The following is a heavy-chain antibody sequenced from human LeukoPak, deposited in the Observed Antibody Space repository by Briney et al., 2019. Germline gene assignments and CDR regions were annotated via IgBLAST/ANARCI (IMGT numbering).Heavy chain of an antibody. CDR1: GYSINSGYC. J-gene: IGHJ6*03. CDR2: IDHSGSA. Sequence: SETLSLSCAVSGYSINSGYCWGWIRQPPGKGLEWIGCIDHSGSANYNPSLKSRVTISVDTSKNQFSLKLSSVTAADTAVYYCAREIIAAAGTGSLHYYYYYMDVWGKGTTVTISS. V-gene: IGHV4-38-2*02. CDR3: AREIIAAAGTGSLHYYYYYMDV. D-gene: IGHD6-13*01.